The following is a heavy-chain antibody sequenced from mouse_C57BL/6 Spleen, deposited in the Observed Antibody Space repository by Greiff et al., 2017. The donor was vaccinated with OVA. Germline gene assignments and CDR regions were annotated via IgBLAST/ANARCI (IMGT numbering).Heavy chain of an antibody. J-gene: IGHJ3*01. D-gene: IGHD2-4*01. CDR3: ARSGDYDAWFAY. CDR2: INPSNGGT. Sequence: QVHLQQPGTELVKPGASVKLSCKASGYTFTSYWMHWVKQRPGQGLEWIGNINPSNGGTNYNEKFKSKATLTVAKYSSPAYMQLSSLTSDDSAVYYCARSGDYDAWFAYWGQGTLVTVSA. V-gene: IGHV1-53*01. CDR1: GYTFTSYW.